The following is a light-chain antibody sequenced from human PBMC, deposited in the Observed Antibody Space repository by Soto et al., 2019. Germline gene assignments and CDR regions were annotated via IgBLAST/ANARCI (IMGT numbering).Light chain of an antibody. J-gene: IGKJ1*01. Sequence: DIVMTQSPLSLPVTPGEPASISCRSSQSLLHSNGYNYLDWYLQKPGQSPQLLIYLGSNRASGVPDRFSGSGSGTDFTLKISRVEAEDVGVYYCMHALQPRTFGQGTKVDTK. CDR3: MHALQPRT. CDR2: LGS. V-gene: IGKV2-28*01. CDR1: QSLLHSNGYNY.